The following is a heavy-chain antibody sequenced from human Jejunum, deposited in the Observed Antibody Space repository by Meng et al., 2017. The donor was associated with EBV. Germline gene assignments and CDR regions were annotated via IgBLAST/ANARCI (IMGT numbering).Heavy chain of an antibody. Sequence: QVHVERSGPGLEKPAGSVTVSCTASGDTFSRYIWRWVRQDPREELVWMGWIISRRGNPDYDQCLTGRVVLSVDNSDSTLYLKISCLNAEDTAVYYCASDISRDTIGHWGQGTLVTVSS. CDR1: GDTFSRYI. CDR3: ASDISRDTIGH. CDR2: IISRRGNP. J-gene: IGHJ4*02. D-gene: IGHD3-16*02. V-gene: IGHV7-4-1*02.